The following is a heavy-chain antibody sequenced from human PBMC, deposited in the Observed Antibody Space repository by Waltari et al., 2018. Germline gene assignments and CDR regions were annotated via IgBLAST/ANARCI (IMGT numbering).Heavy chain of an antibody. J-gene: IGHJ1*01. CDR3: ARAESSGWSRYFEF. CDR1: GGSISGNFF. CDR2: IYGNSAST. D-gene: IGHD6-13*01. V-gene: IGHV4-4*02. Sequence: QVKLQQWGEGLVKPSETLSLTCAVYGGSISGNFFWSWISQPPGKGLEWIGFIYGNSASTNYNPSLKNRVTISKDMPKTQFSLKLSSVTAADTAVYYCARAESSGWSRYFEFWGQGGLVTVTS.